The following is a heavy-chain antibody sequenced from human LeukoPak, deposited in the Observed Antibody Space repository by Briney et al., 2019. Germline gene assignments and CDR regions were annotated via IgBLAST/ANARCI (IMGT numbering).Heavy chain of an antibody. CDR2: IYYSGST. V-gene: IGHV4-59*01. Sequence: SETLSLTCTVSGGSISSYYWSWIRQPPGKGLEWIGYIYYSGSTNYNPSLKSRVTISVDTSKNQFSLELSSVTAADTAVYYCARVITYYYDSSGYYWFDPWGQGTLVTVSS. D-gene: IGHD3-22*01. CDR3: ARVITYYYDSSGYYWFDP. CDR1: GGSISSYY. J-gene: IGHJ5*02.